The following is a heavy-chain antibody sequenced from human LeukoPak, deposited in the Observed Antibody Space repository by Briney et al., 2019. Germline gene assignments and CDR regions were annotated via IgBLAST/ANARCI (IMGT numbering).Heavy chain of an antibody. Sequence: PGGSLRLSCAASGFTFDDYAMHWVCQAPGKGLEWVSLISGDGGSTYYADSVKGRFTISRDNSKNSLYLQMNSLRTEDTALYYCAKDTIRAGTFPYFDYWGQGTLVTVSS. D-gene: IGHD6-19*01. CDR2: ISGDGGST. V-gene: IGHV3-43*02. CDR1: GFTFDDYA. J-gene: IGHJ4*02. CDR3: AKDTIRAGTFPYFDY.